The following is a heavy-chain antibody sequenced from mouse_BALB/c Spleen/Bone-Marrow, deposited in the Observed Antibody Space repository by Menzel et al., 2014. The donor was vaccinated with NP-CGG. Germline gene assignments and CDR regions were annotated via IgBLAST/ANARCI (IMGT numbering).Heavy chain of an antibody. D-gene: IGHD4-1*01. CDR1: GDSITSGY. J-gene: IGHJ3*01. CDR3: GRGWDVFTY. Sequence: VQLKQSGPSLVKPSQTLSLTCSVTGDSITSGYWNWIRKFPGNKLEYMGYITYSDSTYYNPSLKSRISITRDTSKNQYYLQLNSVTTEDTATYYCGRGWDVFTYWGQGTLVTVSA. CDR2: ITYSDST. V-gene: IGHV3-8*02.